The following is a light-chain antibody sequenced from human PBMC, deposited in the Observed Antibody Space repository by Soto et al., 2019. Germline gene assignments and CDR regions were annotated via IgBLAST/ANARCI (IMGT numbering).Light chain of an antibody. CDR1: QNVYNN. CDR2: DAS. Sequence: EIVMTQSPATLSVSPGEGATLSCKASQNVYNNLALYQQRPGQPPRLLIYDASTRATGISARFSGSGYGTEFTLTISSLQSEDFEVYFCQQCRNWPLTFCGGTKVEIK. V-gene: IGKV3-15*01. J-gene: IGKJ4*01. CDR3: QQCRNWPLT.